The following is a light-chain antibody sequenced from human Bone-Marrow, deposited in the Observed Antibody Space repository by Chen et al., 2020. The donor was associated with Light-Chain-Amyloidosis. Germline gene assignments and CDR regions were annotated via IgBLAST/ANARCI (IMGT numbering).Light chain of an antibody. J-gene: IGLJ1*01. CDR3: SSYTITSTLV. CDR1: SSDVGGDNH. CDR2: EVT. Sequence: QSALTQPASVSGSPGPSITLSCTGTSSDVGGDNHVSWYQQHPDKAPKLMIYEVTNRPSWVPDRFSGSKSDNTASLTISGLQTEDEADYFCSSYTITSTLVFGSGTRVTVL. V-gene: IGLV2-14*01.